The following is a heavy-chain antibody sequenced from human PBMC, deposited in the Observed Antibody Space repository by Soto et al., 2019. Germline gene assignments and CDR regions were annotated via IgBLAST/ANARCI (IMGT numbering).Heavy chain of an antibody. CDR3: AVAMTTVTTYEY. CDR1: GGSFSSGSYC. CDR2: IYYSGST. V-gene: IGHV4-31*03. J-gene: IGHJ4*02. Sequence: SETLSLTCTVSGGSFSSGSYCWSWIRQHPGKGLEWIGYIYYSGSTYYNPSLKSRVTMSADTSKNQFSLKLSSVTAADTAVYYCAVAMTTVTTYEYWGQGTLVTVSS. D-gene: IGHD4-17*01.